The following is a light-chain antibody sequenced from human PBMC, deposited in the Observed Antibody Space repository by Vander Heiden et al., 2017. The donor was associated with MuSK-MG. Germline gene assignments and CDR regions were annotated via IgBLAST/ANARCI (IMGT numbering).Light chain of an antibody. Sequence: EIVMTQSPASLSVSPGERATLSCRASQSVSSNLAWYQQKPGQAPRLLIYGASTRATGIPARFSGSGYGTEFTLTISSRQSEDFAVYYCQQHKNCPPLTFGRGTKVEIK. CDR1: QSVSSN. J-gene: IGKJ4*01. CDR3: QQHKNCPPLT. V-gene: IGKV3-15*01. CDR2: GAS.